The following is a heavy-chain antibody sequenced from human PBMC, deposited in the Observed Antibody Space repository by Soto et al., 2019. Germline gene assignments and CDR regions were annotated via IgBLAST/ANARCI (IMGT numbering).Heavy chain of an antibody. D-gene: IGHD3-22*01. CDR1: GYCISSGYY. CDR2: SYHGGST. J-gene: IGHJ5*02. V-gene: IGHV4-38-2*01. Sequence: SETLSLTCAVSGYCISSGYYCGLLRAPPGKRLGWIGSSYHGGSTYYDPSLNSRVTLSSDMTNNHVSLILNSVTAADTAVYYCARVGPWVPYYYDSRPYTFENWFAPWGQGTLVT. CDR3: ARVGPWVPYYYDSRPYTFENWFAP.